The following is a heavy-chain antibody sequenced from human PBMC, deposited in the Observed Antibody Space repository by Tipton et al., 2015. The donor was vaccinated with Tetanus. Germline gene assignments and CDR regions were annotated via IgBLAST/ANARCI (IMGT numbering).Heavy chain of an antibody. V-gene: IGHV1-2*02. D-gene: IGHD3-22*01. CDR1: GYTFTGYY. Sequence: QLVQSGAEVKKPGASVKVSCKASGYTFTGYYMHWVRQAPGQGLEWMGWINPNSGGTNYAQKFQGRVTMTRDTSISTAYMELSRLRSDDTAVYYCARVWEYYYDSSGYQKRYFDYWGQGTLVTVSS. J-gene: IGHJ4*02. CDR2: INPNSGGT. CDR3: ARVWEYYYDSSGYQKRYFDY.